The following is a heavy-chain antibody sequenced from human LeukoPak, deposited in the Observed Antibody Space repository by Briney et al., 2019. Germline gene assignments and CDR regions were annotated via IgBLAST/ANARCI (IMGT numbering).Heavy chain of an antibody. CDR2: IYNDGGT. V-gene: IGHV3-53*01. J-gene: IGHJ3*01. CDR3: VKRLTLGDLSIKGAFAL. Sequence: PGGSLRLSCGASGFTVSSNYMSWVRQGPGKGLEWVALIYNDGGTHYTDSAKGRFTISRDTSRNTLLLQMNSLRVEDSAMYYCVKRLTLGDLSIKGAFALWGQGTMVTVAS. CDR1: GFTVSSNY. D-gene: IGHD3-16*02.